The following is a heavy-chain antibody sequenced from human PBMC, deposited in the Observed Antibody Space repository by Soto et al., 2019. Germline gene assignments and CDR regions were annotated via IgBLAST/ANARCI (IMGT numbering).Heavy chain of an antibody. CDR1: GYTFTSYG. V-gene: IGHV1-18*01. CDR3: ARVLRNRNWFDP. D-gene: IGHD1-1*01. J-gene: IGHJ5*02. CDR2: ISAYNGNT. Sequence: QVQLVQSGVEVKKPGASVKVSCKASGYTFTSYGISWVRQAPGQGLEWMGWISAYNGNTNYAQKFQGRVTMTTDTSTSTAYMELRRLSSDDTAVYYCARVLRNRNWFDPRGQGTLVTVSS.